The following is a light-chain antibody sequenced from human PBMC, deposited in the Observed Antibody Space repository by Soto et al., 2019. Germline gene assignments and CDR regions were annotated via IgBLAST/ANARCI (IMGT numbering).Light chain of an antibody. J-gene: IGKJ4*01. V-gene: IGKV1-27*01. CDR1: QAINNY. CDR3: KKFKAVNT. Sequence: DIQMTQSPSSLSASVGDRVTITGRASQAINNYLAWYQQKPGKVPTLLISAASTLQSGVPSRFIGSGSGTDFTLTIRSLQPEDVATYYGKKFKAVNTLSGVTKVEI. CDR2: AAS.